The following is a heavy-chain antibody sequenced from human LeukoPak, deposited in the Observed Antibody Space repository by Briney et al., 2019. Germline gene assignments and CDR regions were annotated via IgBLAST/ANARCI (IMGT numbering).Heavy chain of an antibody. D-gene: IGHD6-13*01. CDR2: ISSSSSYI. V-gene: IGHV3-21*01. CDR1: GFIFSSYS. Sequence: PGGSLRLSCAASGFIFSSYSMNWVRQAPGKGLEWVSSISSSSSYIYYADSVKGRFTISRDNAKNSLYLQMNSLRAEDTAVYYCARDSGGAAAGTGSFDPWGQGTLVTVSS. CDR3: ARDSGGAAAGTGSFDP. J-gene: IGHJ5*02.